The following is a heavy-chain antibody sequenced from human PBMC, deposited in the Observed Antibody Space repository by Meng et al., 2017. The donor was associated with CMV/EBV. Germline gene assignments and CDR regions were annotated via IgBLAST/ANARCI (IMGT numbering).Heavy chain of an antibody. Sequence: GESLKISCAASGFTFSSYSMNWVRQAPGKGLEWVSSISSSSSYIYYADSLKGRFTISRDNAKNSLYLQMNSLRAEDTALYYCARDRQWPSPGGWFDPWGQGTLVTVSS. V-gene: IGHV3-21*01. CDR3: ARDRQWPSPGGWFDP. CDR1: GFTFSSYS. CDR2: ISSSSSYI. J-gene: IGHJ5*02. D-gene: IGHD6-19*01.